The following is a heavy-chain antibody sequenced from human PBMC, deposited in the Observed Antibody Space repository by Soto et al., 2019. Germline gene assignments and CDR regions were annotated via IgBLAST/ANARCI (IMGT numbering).Heavy chain of an antibody. CDR3: ARGLILWFGELSRRGGYYYYMGV. CDR2: INDSGNI. D-gene: IGHD3-10*01. J-gene: IGHJ6*03. CDR1: GGSFSGYQ. V-gene: IGHV4-34*01. Sequence: QVQLQQWGAGLLKPSETLSLTCAVYGGSFSGYQWSWIRQTPGKGLEWIGEINDSGNINYNPSLKSRVTILVDTAKKQISLKLSAVTAAHTAVYYCARGLILWFGELSRRGGYYYYMGVWGKGTTVTVS.